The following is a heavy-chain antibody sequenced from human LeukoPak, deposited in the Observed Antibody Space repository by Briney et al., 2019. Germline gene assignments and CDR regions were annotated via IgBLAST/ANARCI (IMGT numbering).Heavy chain of an antibody. CDR3: ARHLYYDSLDE. CDR2: IYNNGGA. V-gene: IGHV4-59*08. D-gene: IGHD3-22*01. CDR1: GASITSSY. Sequence: SETLSLTCTVSGASITSSYWAWIRQPPGRGLEWIGHIYNNGGAKYNPSLKSRISISLDTSKSQFSLTLTSVTAADTAVYFCARHLYYDSLDEWGQGTLATVSS. J-gene: IGHJ4*02.